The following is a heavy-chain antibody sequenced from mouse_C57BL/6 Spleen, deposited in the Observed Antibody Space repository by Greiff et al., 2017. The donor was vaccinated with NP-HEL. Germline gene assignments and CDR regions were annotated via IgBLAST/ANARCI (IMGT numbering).Heavy chain of an antibody. CDR1: GYTFTSYT. V-gene: IGHV1-4*01. CDR2: INPSSGYT. J-gene: IGHJ1*03. D-gene: IGHD2-1*01. Sequence: VQLQQSGAELARPGASVKMSCKASGYTFTSYTMHWVKQRPGQGLEWIGYINPSSGYTKYNQKFKDKATLTADKSSSTAYMQLSSLTSEDSAVYYCGDGNYFDVWGTGTTVTVSS. CDR3: GDGNYFDV.